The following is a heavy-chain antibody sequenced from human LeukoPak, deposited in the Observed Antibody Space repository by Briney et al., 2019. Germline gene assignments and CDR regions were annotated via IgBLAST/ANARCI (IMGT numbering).Heavy chain of an antibody. V-gene: IGHV3-23*01. J-gene: IGHJ4*02. D-gene: IGHD3-10*01. Sequence: GGSLRLSCAASGFTLSSYAMSWVRQAPGKGLEWVSAISGSGGSTYYADSVKGRFTISRDNSKNTLYLQMNSLRAEDTAVYYCANSNYYGSGSYVYYFDYWGQGTLVTVSS. CDR1: GFTLSSYA. CDR2: ISGSGGST. CDR3: ANSNYYGSGSYVYYFDY.